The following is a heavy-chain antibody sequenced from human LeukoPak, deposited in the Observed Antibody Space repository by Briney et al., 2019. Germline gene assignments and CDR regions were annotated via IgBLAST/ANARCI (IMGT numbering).Heavy chain of an antibody. J-gene: IGHJ4*02. Sequence: GGSLKLSCAASGFTFSGSAIHWVRQASGKGLEWIGRIKSKAYNYATTYAASVKGRFSISRDDSKSTAYLQMNSLKTEDTAVYYCTRPYDHSDYWGQATLVTVSS. CDR3: TRPYDHSDY. V-gene: IGHV3-73*01. CDR1: GFTFSGSA. CDR2: IKSKAYNYAT. D-gene: IGHD1-14*01.